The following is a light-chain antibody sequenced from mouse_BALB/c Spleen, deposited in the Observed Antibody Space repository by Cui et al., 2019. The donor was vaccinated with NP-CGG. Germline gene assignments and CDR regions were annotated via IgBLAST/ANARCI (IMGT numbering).Light chain of an antibody. J-gene: IGLJ1*01. CDR1: TGAVTTSNY. CDR3: ALWYSNHWV. CDR2: GTN. Sequence: QAVVTQETALTTSSGEPVTLTCRSSTGAVTTSNYANWVQENPDHLFTGLIGGTNNRAPGVPARFSGSLIGDKAALTITGAQTEDEAIYFCALWYSNHWVFGGGTKLTVL. V-gene: IGLV1*01.